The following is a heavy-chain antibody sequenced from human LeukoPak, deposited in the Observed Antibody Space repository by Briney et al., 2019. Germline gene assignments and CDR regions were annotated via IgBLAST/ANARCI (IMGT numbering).Heavy chain of an antibody. CDR1: GYSITSGYY. J-gene: IGHJ4*02. CDR3: ARAGYCSGVSCYSAVPGKY. V-gene: IGHV4-38-2*02. D-gene: IGHD2-15*01. CDR2: IYHSGNT. Sequence: SETLSLSCTVSGYSITSGYYWAWIRQSPGKGLEWIGSIYHSGNTYYTPSLKSRVIILVDTSKNQFSLQLGSVTPTDTAVYYCARAGYCSGVSCYSAVPGKYWGQGALVTVSS.